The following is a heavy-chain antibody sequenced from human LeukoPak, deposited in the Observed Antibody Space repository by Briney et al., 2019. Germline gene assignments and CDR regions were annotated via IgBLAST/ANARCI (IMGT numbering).Heavy chain of an antibody. CDR3: ARRLGSGSYDY. Sequence: ASVKVSCKASGGTFSSYAISWGRQAPGQGLEWMGRIIPILGIAHYAQKFQGRVTITADKSTSTAYMELSSLRSEDTAVYYCARRLGSGSYDYWGQGTLVTVSS. J-gene: IGHJ4*02. CDR1: GGTFSSYA. D-gene: IGHD3-10*01. V-gene: IGHV1-69*04. CDR2: IIPILGIA.